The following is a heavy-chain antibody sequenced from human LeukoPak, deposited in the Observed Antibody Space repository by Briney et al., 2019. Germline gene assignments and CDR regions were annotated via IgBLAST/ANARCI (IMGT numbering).Heavy chain of an antibody. CDR2: IRYDGSNK. CDR3: AKFIGLLTNFDY. J-gene: IGHJ4*02. CDR1: GFTFSSYG. Sequence: GGSLRLSCAASGFTFSSYGMHWVRQAPGKGLEWVAFIRYDGSNKYYADSVKGRFTISRDNSKNTLYLQMNSLRAEDTAVYYCAKFIGLLTNFDYWGQGTLVTVSS. V-gene: IGHV3-30*02. D-gene: IGHD2-15*01.